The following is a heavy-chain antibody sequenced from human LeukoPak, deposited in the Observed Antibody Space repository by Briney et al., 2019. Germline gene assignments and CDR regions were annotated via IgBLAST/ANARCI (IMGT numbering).Heavy chain of an antibody. D-gene: IGHD4/OR15-4a*01. Sequence: GGSLRLSCAASGFTFSIYAMSWVRQAPGKGLEWLSAISGSRGSTYYADSVKGRFTISRDNSKNTLYLQMNSLRAEDTAVYYCARRAGAYSHPYDYWGQGTLVTVSS. J-gene: IGHJ4*02. CDR2: ISGSRGST. CDR1: GFTFSIYA. CDR3: ARRAGAYSHPYDY. V-gene: IGHV3-23*01.